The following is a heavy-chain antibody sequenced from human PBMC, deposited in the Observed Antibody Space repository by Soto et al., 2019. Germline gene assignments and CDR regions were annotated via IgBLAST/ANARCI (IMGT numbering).Heavy chain of an antibody. V-gene: IGHV4-4*07. CDR1: LDSISNSY. Sequence: QVQLLESGPGLVKPSETLSLTCSVSLDSISNSYWTWIRQTAGKGLEWIGHIYSSGNANYNPSLTSRVTMSLDTSKNQFSLSLKSVTAADTAIYYCAKGRGFYSDNYFDPWGQGTQVTVSS. D-gene: IGHD3-22*01. J-gene: IGHJ5*02. CDR2: IYSSGNA. CDR3: AKGRGFYSDNYFDP.